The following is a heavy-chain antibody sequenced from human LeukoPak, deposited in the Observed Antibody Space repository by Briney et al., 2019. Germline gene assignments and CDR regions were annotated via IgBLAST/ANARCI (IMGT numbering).Heavy chain of an antibody. D-gene: IGHD3-10*01. CDR2: ISWNSGSI. CDR3: AKRGHSESYSTLDY. Sequence: GGSLRLSCAASGLTFSSYAMHWVRQARGRGLGWVSGISWNSGSIGYADCVKGRFTISRHNANNSVYLQMNSLRADDMALYYCAKRGHSESYSTLDYWGQGTLVTVSS. CDR1: GLTFSSYA. J-gene: IGHJ4*02. V-gene: IGHV3-9*03.